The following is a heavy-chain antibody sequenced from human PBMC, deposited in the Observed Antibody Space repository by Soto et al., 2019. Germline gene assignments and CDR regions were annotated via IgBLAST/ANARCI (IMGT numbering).Heavy chain of an antibody. CDR3: AREPSALGGYADFDY. J-gene: IGHJ4*02. Sequence: SVKVSCKASGGMFYSSAINWVRQAPGQGLEWMGGIVPMNGSPKYAQEFLGRVTISADESTSTAYMELSSLRSEDTAVYYCAREPSALGGYADFDYWGQGTLVTVSS. CDR2: IVPMNGSP. D-gene: IGHD3-16*01. V-gene: IGHV1-69*13. CDR1: GGMFYSSA.